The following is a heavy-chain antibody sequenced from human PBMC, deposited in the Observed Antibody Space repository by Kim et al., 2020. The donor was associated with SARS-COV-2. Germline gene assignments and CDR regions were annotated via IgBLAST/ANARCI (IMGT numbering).Heavy chain of an antibody. CDR1: GFTFSSYG. CDR3: AKERYCSSTSCLTARGSGSYYYYYYGMDV. V-gene: IGHV3-33*06. CDR2: IWYDGSNK. D-gene: IGHD2-2*01. Sequence: GGSLRLSCAASGFTFSSYGMHWVRQAPGKGLEWVAVIWYDGSNKYYADSVKGRFTISRDNSKNTLYLQMNSLRAEDTAVYYCAKERYCSSTSCLTARGSGSYYYYYYGMDVWGQGTTVTVSS. J-gene: IGHJ6*02.